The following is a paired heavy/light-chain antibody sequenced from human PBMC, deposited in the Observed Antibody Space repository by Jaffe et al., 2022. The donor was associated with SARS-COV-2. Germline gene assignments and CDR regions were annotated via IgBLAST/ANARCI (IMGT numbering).Heavy chain of an antibody. CDR1: GYTFADYW. Sequence: EVQLVQSGSEVKKPGESLKISCKASGYTFADYWLGWVRQMPGKGLEWVGIIYPDSETRYSPSFQGQVIISADKSVSTAYLQWRSLKASDTAMYYCARHWGRDGYNYESDYWGQGTLVTVSS. V-gene: IGHV5-51*01. D-gene: IGHD5-12*01. CDR2: IYPDSET. J-gene: IGHJ4*02. CDR3: ARHWGRDGYNYESDY.
Light chain of an antibody. CDR1: QVIRND. Sequence: DIQMTQSPSSLSASVGDRVTITCRASQVIRNDLAWYQQRPGKAPKRLIYAASRLQSGVPSRFSGSGSGTEFTLTISSLQPEDSATYYCLQHNTYVWTFGQGTKVEIK. J-gene: IGKJ1*01. CDR2: AAS. CDR3: LQHNTYVWT. V-gene: IGKV1-17*01.